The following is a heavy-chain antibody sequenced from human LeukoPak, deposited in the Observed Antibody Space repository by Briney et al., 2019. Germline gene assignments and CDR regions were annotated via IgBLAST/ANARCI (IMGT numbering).Heavy chain of an antibody. V-gene: IGHV4-59*01. CDR3: ARGYRPKQYYYGSGSYYNDFDYYYMDV. CDR2: IYYSGST. CDR1: GGSISSYY. D-gene: IGHD3-10*01. Sequence: PSETLSLTCTVSGGSISSYYWSWIRQPPGKGLEWVGYIYYSGSTNYNPSLKSRVTISVDTSKNQFSLKLSSVTAADTAVYYCARGYRPKQYYYGSGSYYNDFDYYYMDVWGKGTTVTVSS. J-gene: IGHJ6*03.